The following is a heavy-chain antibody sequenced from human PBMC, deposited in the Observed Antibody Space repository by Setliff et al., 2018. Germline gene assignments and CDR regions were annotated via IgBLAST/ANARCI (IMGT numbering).Heavy chain of an antibody. V-gene: IGHV4-34*01. D-gene: IGHD2-21*01. CDR2: IYHSGST. Sequence: SETLSLTCAVYGGSFSGYHWSWIRQAPGKGLEWIGSIYHSGSTYFNPSLKSRVTISVDTSKNQFSLKLSSLIAADTAVYYCARDPGFHSGTWSLDSWGQGRLVTVSS. CDR1: GGSFSGYH. J-gene: IGHJ4*02. CDR3: ARDPGFHSGTWSLDS.